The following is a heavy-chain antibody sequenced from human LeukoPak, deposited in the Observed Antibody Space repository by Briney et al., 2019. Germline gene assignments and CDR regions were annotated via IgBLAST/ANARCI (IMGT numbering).Heavy chain of an antibody. CDR2: IKQDGSEK. V-gene: IGHV3-7*01. CDR3: AGRCSVTRCHFSSYGMDV. Sequence: GGSLRLSCAASGFTFSSYWMSWVRQAPGKGLEWVANIKQDGSEKYYVDSVKGRFTISRDNAKNSLYLQMSSLRAEDTALYYCAGRCSVTRCHFSSYGMDVWGQGTTVTVSS. J-gene: IGHJ6*02. D-gene: IGHD2-15*01. CDR1: GFTFSSYW.